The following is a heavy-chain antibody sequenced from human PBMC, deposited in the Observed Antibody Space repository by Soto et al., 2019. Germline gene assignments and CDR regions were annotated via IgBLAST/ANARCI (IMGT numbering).Heavy chain of an antibody. J-gene: IGHJ4*02. V-gene: IGHV4-30-2*01. CDR3: SRGVLA. CDR1: RGSVSSGGYS. Sequence: SETLSLTCSVSRGSVSSGGYSWCWIRPPPGRGLEWIGVMSRSGSADYNPSLKRRVTISADRSKNQIFLELSFVTAADTGAYYCSRGVLAWGPGVLVTVSS. CDR2: MSRSGSA. D-gene: IGHD2-8*01.